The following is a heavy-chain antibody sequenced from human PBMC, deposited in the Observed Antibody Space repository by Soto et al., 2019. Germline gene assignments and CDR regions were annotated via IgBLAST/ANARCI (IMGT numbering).Heavy chain of an antibody. CDR3: ARGHRLRYFDWLLIWYFDY. CDR1: GGSFSGYY. Sequence: SETLSLTCAVYGGSFSGYYWSWIRQPPGKGLEWIGEINHSGSTNYNPSLKSRVTISVDTSKNQFSLKLSSVTAADTAVYYCARGHRLRYFDWLLIWYFDYWGQGTLVTVSS. CDR2: INHSGST. J-gene: IGHJ4*02. D-gene: IGHD3-9*01. V-gene: IGHV4-34*01.